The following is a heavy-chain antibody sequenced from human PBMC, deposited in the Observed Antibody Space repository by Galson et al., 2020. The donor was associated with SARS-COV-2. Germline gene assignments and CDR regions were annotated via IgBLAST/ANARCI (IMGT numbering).Heavy chain of an antibody. J-gene: IGHJ5*02. CDR1: GYNFANSW. V-gene: IGHV5-10-1*01. Sequence: HGESLKISCEGFGYNFANSWIIWVRQVPGQGLAWMGRIEPSDSYTNYSPSFQGHVTISTDNANSIAYLQWNSLKASDTAMYYCARLIGGYQANSWLDPWGQGTLVTVST. D-gene: IGHD2-2*01. CDR3: ARLIGGYQANSWLDP. CDR2: IEPSDSYT.